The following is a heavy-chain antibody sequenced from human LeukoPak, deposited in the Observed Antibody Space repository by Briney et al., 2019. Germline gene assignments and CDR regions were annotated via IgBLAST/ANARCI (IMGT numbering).Heavy chain of an antibody. Sequence: PGGSLRLSCAASGFTFSSYEMNWVRQAPGEGLEWVSYISSSGTTIYYAYSVKGRFTISRDNDNSSLSMQTNSLRAEDTAVYYCARHTAVGAAPRAFDIWGQGTMVTVSS. CDR3: ARHTAVGAAPRAFDI. V-gene: IGHV3-48*03. CDR2: ISSSGTTI. CDR1: GFTFSSYE. D-gene: IGHD2-15*01. J-gene: IGHJ3*02.